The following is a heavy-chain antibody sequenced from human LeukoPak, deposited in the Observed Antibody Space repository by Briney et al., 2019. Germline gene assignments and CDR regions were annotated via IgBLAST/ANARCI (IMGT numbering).Heavy chain of an antibody. CDR2: INPSGGST. CDR1: GYAFTSYY. CDR3: ARNANYDFWSGYQNWFDP. D-gene: IGHD3-3*01. J-gene: IGHJ5*02. V-gene: IGHV1-46*01. Sequence: ASVKVSCKASGYAFTSYYMHWVRQAPGQGLEWMGIINPSGGSTSYAQKFQGRVTMTRDTSTSTVYMELSSLRSEDTAVYYCARNANYDFWSGYQNWFDPWGQGTLVTVSS.